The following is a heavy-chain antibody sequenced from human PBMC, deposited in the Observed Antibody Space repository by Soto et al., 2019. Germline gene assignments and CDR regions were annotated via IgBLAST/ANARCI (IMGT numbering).Heavy chain of an antibody. D-gene: IGHD6-13*01. Sequence: EVQLVESGGGLVQPGRSLRLSCAASGFTFDDYAMHWVRQAPGKGLVWVSGISWNSGSIGYADSVKGRFTISRDNAKNSLYLQMNSLRAEDTALYYCAKDMSIAAARPDDYGMDVWGQGTTVTVSS. CDR3: AKDMSIAAARPDDYGMDV. CDR2: ISWNSGSI. CDR1: GFTFDDYA. J-gene: IGHJ6*02. V-gene: IGHV3-9*01.